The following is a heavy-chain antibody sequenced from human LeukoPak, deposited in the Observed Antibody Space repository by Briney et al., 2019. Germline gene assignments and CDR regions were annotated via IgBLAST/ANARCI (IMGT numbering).Heavy chain of an antibody. CDR3: TSYDFWSGYSNSIDY. D-gene: IGHD3-3*01. Sequence: GGSLRLSCAASGFTFSNAWMSWVRQAPGKGLEWVGRIKSKTDGGTTDYAAPVKGRFTISRDDSKNTPYLQMNSLKTEDTAVYYCTSYDFWSGYSNSIDYWGQGTLVTVSS. CDR1: GFTFSNAW. V-gene: IGHV3-15*01. CDR2: IKSKTDGGTT. J-gene: IGHJ4*02.